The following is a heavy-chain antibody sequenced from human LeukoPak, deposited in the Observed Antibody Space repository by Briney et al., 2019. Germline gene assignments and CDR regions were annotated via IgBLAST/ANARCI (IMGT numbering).Heavy chain of an antibody. J-gene: IGHJ4*02. CDR1: GFTFSDYY. D-gene: IGHD1-1*01. V-gene: IGHV3-11*06. CDR2: ISSSSSYI. CDR3: ARDGNPRYNWNDFPDY. Sequence: GGSLRLSCAASGFTFSDYYMSWIRQAPGKGLEWVSSISSSSSYIYYADSVKGRFTISRDNAKNSLYLQMNSLRAEDTAVYYCARDGNPRYNWNDFPDYWGQGTLVTVSS.